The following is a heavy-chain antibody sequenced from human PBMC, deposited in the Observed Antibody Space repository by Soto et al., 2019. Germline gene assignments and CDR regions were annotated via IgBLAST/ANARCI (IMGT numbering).Heavy chain of an antibody. Sequence: PSETLSLTCTVDCCSTSSDDYWIWIRQPPGKGLEWIGHIYYSGNTDYNPSLKSRLAISIDTSKNQFSLKLSSVTAADTAVYFCAREGGESSDGLYYFDSWGQGSLVTVSS. V-gene: IGHV4-30-4*02. CDR3: AREGGESSDGLYYFDS. CDR2: IYYSGNT. J-gene: IGHJ4*02. D-gene: IGHD3-16*01. CDR1: CCSTSSDDY.